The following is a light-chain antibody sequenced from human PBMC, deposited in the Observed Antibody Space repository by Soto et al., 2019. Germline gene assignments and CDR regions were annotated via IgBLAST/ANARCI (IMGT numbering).Light chain of an antibody. CDR1: QGIRNA. J-gene: IGKJ1*01. CDR2: GAS. Sequence: AIQDTESRSYLSAPAVYRTTTSCHTSQGIRNALGWYKKKPGNFPKVLIYGASSLQSGVPSRFSGSGPRTDVTLAISSLQPEDFAGYYCQENRSRPRTSGQGNKVDI. V-gene: IGKV1-13*02. CDR3: QENRSRPRT.